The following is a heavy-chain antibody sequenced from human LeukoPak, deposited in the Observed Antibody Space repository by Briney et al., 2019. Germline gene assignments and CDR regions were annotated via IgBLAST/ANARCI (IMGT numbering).Heavy chain of an antibody. D-gene: IGHD6-13*01. CDR1: GGTFSSYA. CDR2: IIPILGIA. Sequence: SVKVSCKASGGTFSSYAISWVRQAPGQGLERMGRIIPILGIANYAQKFQGRVTITADKSTSTAYMELSSLRSEDTAVYYCASSSPSSGIAAARDAFDIWGQGTMVTVSS. J-gene: IGHJ3*02. V-gene: IGHV1-69*04. CDR3: ASSSPSSGIAAARDAFDI.